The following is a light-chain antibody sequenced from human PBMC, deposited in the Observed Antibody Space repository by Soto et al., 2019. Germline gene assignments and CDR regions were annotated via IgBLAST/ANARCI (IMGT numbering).Light chain of an antibody. CDR1: QGIRSY. Sequence: DILLTQSPSFLSASLGDRVTITCRASQGIRSYLAWYQQKPGKAPKLLIYAASTLQSGVPSRFSASGSGAEFTLTISSQQPEDFATYYCQQLNSFFGPGTKVDIK. CDR3: QQLNSF. J-gene: IGKJ3*01. V-gene: IGKV1-9*01. CDR2: AAS.